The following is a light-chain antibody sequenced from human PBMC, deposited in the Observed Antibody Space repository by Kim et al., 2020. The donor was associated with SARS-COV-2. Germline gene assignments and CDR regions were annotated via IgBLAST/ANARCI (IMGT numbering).Light chain of an antibody. CDR1: QSVNNY. J-gene: IGKJ1*01. CDR3: QQTYSNPRT. CDR2: GVS. Sequence: DIQMTQSPSSLSASVGDRVTITCRASQSVNNYLNWYQQISGKAPNLLIYGVSKLQSGVPSRFSGSGSGTEFTLTISSLQPEDFATYYCQQTYSNPRTFGQGTKVDIK. V-gene: IGKV1-39*01.